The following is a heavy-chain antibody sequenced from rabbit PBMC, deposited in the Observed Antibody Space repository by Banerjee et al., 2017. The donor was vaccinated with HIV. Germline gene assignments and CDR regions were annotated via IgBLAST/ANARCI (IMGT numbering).Heavy chain of an antibody. CDR1: GFSFSSSYY. J-gene: IGHJ4*01. D-gene: IGHD6-1*01. CDR2: IYAGSSVGT. V-gene: IGHV1S40*01. CDR3: ARGYIYVYATYAYYFNL. Sequence: QSLEESGGDLVKPGASLTLTCTASGFSFSSSYYMCWVRQAPGKGLEWIACIYAGSSVGTYYASWAKGLFTISKTSSSTVTLQMTSLTAADTATYFCARGYIYVYATYAYYFNLWCQGTLVTVS.